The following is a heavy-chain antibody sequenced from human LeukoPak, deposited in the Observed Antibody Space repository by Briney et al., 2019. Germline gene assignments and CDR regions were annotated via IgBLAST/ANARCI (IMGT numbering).Heavy chain of an antibody. CDR1: GFTFSSYW. CDR2: INSDGSTT. V-gene: IGHV3-74*01. D-gene: IGHD2-2*01. Sequence: GGSLRLSCAASGFTFSSYWMYWVRQAPGKGLVWVSRINSDGSTTSYADSVKGRFTISRDNAKNTLYLQMNSLRAEDTAVYYCTKDDDSTSYYFDYWGLGTLVTVSS. J-gene: IGHJ4*02. CDR3: TKDDDSTSYYFDY.